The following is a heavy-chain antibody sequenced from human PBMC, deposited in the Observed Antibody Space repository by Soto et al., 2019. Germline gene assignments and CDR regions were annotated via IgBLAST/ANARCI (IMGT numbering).Heavy chain of an antibody. V-gene: IGHV5-51*01. D-gene: IGHD6-6*01. CDR1: GYSFTSYW. CDR2: IYPGDSDT. Sequence: GESLQISCKGSGYSFTSYWIGWVRQMPGKGLEWMGIIYPGDSDTRYSPSFQGQVTISADKSISTAYLQWSSLKASDTAMYYCARHSAFEYSSSSPNYYYYGMDVWGQGTTVTVSS. J-gene: IGHJ6*02. CDR3: ARHSAFEYSSSSPNYYYYGMDV.